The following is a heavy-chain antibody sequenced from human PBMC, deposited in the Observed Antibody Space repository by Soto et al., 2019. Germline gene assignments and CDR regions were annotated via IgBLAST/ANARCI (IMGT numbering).Heavy chain of an antibody. V-gene: IGHV1-69*08. CDR3: AREEYYYGSGAFFDY. CDR2: IIPILGIA. CDR1: GGTFSSYT. J-gene: IGHJ4*02. Sequence: QVQLVQSGAEVKKPGSSVKVSCKASGGTFSSYTISWVRQAPGQGLEWMGRIIPILGIANYAQKFQGRVTITADKATSTAYMERRSLRSEDTAVYYCAREEYYYGSGAFFDYWGQATLLTVSS. D-gene: IGHD3-10*01.